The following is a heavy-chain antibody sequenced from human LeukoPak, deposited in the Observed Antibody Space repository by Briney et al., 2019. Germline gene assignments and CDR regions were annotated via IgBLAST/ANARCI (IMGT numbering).Heavy chain of an antibody. CDR2: ISGSGDST. Sequence: PGGSLRLSCAASGFSFSNYAMTWVRQAPGKGLEWVSTISGSGDSTYYADSVKGRFTISRDNSKNTLYLQMNTLKTEDTAVYYCTTANYYDFSYEYWGLGSLVTVSS. J-gene: IGHJ4*02. V-gene: IGHV3-23*01. CDR3: TTANYYDFSYEY. CDR1: GFSFSNYA. D-gene: IGHD3-22*01.